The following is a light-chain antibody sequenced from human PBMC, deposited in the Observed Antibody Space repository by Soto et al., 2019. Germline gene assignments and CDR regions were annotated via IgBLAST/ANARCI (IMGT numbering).Light chain of an antibody. CDR3: QQYNSHLT. CDR1: QSISRC. Sequence: IQITPSPSTLSPSVGTRVTITCRASQSISRCLAWYKQKPGQAPNLLIYDASSLQSGVPSRFSGIGSGTEFTLTISSLQPDDFATYYCQQYNSHLTFGEGTKVDIK. V-gene: IGKV1-5*01. J-gene: IGKJ1*01. CDR2: DAS.